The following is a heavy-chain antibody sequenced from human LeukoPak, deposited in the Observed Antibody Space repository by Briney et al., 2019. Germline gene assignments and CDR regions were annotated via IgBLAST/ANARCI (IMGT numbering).Heavy chain of an antibody. CDR3: ARDYYDSSGYPNWFDP. J-gene: IGHJ5*02. Sequence: SETLSLTCTVSGGSISTYYWSWIRQPPGKGLEWIGYIYYSGSTNYNPSLKSRVTISVDTSKNRFSLKLSSVTAADTAVYYCARDYYDSSGYPNWFDPWGQGTLVTVSS. D-gene: IGHD3-22*01. CDR1: GGSISTYY. CDR2: IYYSGST. V-gene: IGHV4-59*01.